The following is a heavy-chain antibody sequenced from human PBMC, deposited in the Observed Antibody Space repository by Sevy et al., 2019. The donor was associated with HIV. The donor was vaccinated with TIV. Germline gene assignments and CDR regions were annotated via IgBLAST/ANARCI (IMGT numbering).Heavy chain of an antibody. CDR2: ISFDGNYE. CDR3: AKPLRVTTTLHYFDS. J-gene: IGHJ4*02. V-gene: IGHV3-30*18. CDR1: GFTVSSYG. Sequence: GGSLRLSCVASGFTVSSYGMAWVRQAPGKGLEWVAVISFDGNYEDYADSVKGRFTISRDNSKKTVYLQMNSLRPEDTAVYYCAKPLRVTTTLHYFDSWGQGTLVTVSS. D-gene: IGHD2-21*02.